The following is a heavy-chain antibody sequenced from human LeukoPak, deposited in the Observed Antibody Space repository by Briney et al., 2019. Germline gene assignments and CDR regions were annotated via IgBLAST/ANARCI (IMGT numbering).Heavy chain of an antibody. J-gene: IGHJ4*02. Sequence: ASVKVSCKASGYTFTSYGISWVRQAPGQGLEWMGWISAYNGNTNYAQKLQGRVTMTTDTSTSTAYMELRSLRSDDTAVYYCAREYKNYYGSGSYYPDWGLGTLVTVSS. D-gene: IGHD3-10*01. V-gene: IGHV1-18*01. CDR2: ISAYNGNT. CDR3: AREYKNYYGSGSYYPD. CDR1: GYTFTSYG.